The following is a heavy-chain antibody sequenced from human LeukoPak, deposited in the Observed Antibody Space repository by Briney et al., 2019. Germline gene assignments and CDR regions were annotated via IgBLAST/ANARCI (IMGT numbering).Heavy chain of an antibody. V-gene: IGHV3-7*01. Sequence: GGSLRLSCAASGFTFSNYWMSWVRQAPGKGLEWVANIKQDGSEKFYVDSVKGRLTISRDNAKNSLYLQMNSPRVEDTAVYYCARAPRGFVVVVAAKYYFDYWGQGTLVTVSS. CDR2: IKQDGSEK. CDR3: ARAPRGFVVVVAAKYYFDY. J-gene: IGHJ4*02. CDR1: GFTFSNYW. D-gene: IGHD2-15*01.